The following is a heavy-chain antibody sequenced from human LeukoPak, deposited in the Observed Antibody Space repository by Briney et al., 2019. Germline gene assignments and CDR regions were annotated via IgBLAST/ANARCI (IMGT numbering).Heavy chain of an antibody. J-gene: IGHJ4*02. Sequence: RPSETLSLTCTVSGGSISSYYWSWIRQPAGKGLEWIGRIYTSGSTNYNPSLKSRVTMSVDTSKNQFSLKLSSVTAADTAVHYCARDRSMYSGSYRSFDYWGQGTLVTVSS. CDR2: IYTSGST. CDR3: ARDRSMYSGSYRSFDY. V-gene: IGHV4-4*07. D-gene: IGHD1-26*01. CDR1: GGSISSYY.